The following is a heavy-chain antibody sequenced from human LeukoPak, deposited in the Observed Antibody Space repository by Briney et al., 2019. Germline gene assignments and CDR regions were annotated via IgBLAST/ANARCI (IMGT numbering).Heavy chain of an antibody. V-gene: IGHV4-34*01. CDR2: INHSGGT. CDR3: ARHVRYYGSGSYYINWFDP. Sequence: SETLSLTCAVYGGSFSGYYWSWIRQPPGKGLEWIGEINHSGGTNYNPSLKSRVTISVDTSKNQFSLKLSSVTAADTAVYYCARHVRYYGSGSYYINWFDPWGQGTLVTVSS. D-gene: IGHD3-10*01. J-gene: IGHJ5*02. CDR1: GGSFSGYY.